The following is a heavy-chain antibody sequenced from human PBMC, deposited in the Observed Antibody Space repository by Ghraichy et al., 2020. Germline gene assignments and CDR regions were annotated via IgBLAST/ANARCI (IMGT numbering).Heavy chain of an antibody. CDR1: GGSISSSSYY. CDR3: ARREQWLVDY. CDR2: IYYSGST. J-gene: IGHJ4*02. D-gene: IGHD6-19*01. Sequence: SETLSLTCTVSGGSISSSSYYWGWIRQPPGKGLEWIGSIYYSGSTYYNPSLKSRVTISVDTSKNQFSLKLSSVTAADTAVYYCARREQWLVDYWGQGTLVTVSS. V-gene: IGHV4-39*01.